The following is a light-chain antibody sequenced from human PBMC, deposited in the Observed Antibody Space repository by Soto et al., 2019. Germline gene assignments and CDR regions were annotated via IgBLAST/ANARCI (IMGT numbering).Light chain of an antibody. V-gene: IGKV1-5*01. CDR1: QSISSW. J-gene: IGKJ1*01. CDR3: QQYKDWPHT. CDR2: DAS. Sequence: DIQMTQSPSTLSASVGDRVTITCRASQSISSWLAWYQQKPGKAPKLLIYDASSLESGVPSRFSGSGSGTEFTLTISSLQSEDFAVYYCQQYKDWPHTFGQGTKVDIK.